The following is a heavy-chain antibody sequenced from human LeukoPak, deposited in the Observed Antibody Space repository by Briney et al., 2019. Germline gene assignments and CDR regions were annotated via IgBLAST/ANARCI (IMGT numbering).Heavy chain of an antibody. CDR2: IAGTGGST. V-gene: IGHV3-23*01. CDR1: GFTFTSYA. D-gene: IGHD6-19*01. CDR3: AKVRDTRDWYKDAFDI. J-gene: IGHJ3*02. Sequence: GGSLRLSCAASGFTFTSYAMSWVRQAPGKGLEWVSAIAGTGGSTYYAASVKGRFTVSRDNSKNTLYLQMSSLRAEDTAMYYCAKVRDTRDWYKDAFDIWGQGTRVTVSS.